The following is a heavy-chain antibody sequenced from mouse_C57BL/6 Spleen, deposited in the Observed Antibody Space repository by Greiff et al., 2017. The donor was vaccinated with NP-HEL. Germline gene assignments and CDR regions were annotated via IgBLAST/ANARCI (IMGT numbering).Heavy chain of an antibody. Sequence: QVQLQQPGAELVKPGASVKLSCKASGYTFTSYWMQWVKQRPGQGLEWIGEIDPSDSYTNYNQKFKGKATLTVDTSSSTAYMQLSSLASEDSAVYYGARWGGENWGQGTTLTVSS. CDR1: GYTFTSYW. CDR3: ARWGGEN. CDR2: IDPSDSYT. V-gene: IGHV1-50*01. J-gene: IGHJ2*01.